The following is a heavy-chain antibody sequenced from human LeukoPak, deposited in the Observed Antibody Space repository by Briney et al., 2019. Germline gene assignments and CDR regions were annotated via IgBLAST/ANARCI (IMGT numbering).Heavy chain of an antibody. V-gene: IGHV1-18*01. CDR1: DYTFSTYG. Sequence: ASVKVSCKSSDYTFSTYGISWVRQAPGQGLEWMGWISGYNGDTNYVQKFQGRVTMTTDTSTSTAYMELRSLRSDDTAVYYCARDQSSCYINWGQGTLVTVSS. CDR3: ARDQSSCYIN. CDR2: ISGYNGDT. J-gene: IGHJ4*02. D-gene: IGHD2-2*02.